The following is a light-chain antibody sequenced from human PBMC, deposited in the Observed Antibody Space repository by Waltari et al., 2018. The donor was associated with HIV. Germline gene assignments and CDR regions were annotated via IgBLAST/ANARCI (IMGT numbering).Light chain of an antibody. CDR2: RNN. Sequence: QSVLTQPPSASGTPGQRVTISCSGSSSNIGSKYVYWYQQLPGTAPKLLIYRNNQRPSGAPDRFSGSKSGTSASLAISGLRSEDEADYYCAAWDDSLSGVVFGGGTKLTVL. V-gene: IGLV1-47*01. J-gene: IGLJ3*02. CDR3: AAWDDSLSGVV. CDR1: SSNIGSKY.